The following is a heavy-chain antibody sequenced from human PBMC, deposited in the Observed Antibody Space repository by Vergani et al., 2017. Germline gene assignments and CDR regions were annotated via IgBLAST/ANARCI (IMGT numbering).Heavy chain of an antibody. D-gene: IGHD5-24*01. V-gene: IGHV3-30-3*01. Sequence: VQLLESGGGLVQPGGSLRLSCAASGFTFSSYAMHWVRQAPGKGLEWVAVISYDGSNKYYADSVKGRFTISRDNSKNTLYLQMNSLRAEDTAVYYCARDREMAHWEGWFDPWGQGTLVTVSS. CDR2: ISYDGSNK. CDR3: ARDREMAHWEGWFDP. J-gene: IGHJ5*02. CDR1: GFTFSSYA.